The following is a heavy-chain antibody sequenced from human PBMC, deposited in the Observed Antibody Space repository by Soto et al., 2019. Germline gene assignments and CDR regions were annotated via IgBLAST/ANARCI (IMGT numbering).Heavy chain of an antibody. CDR3: ARGLGGRSDF. J-gene: IGHJ4*02. V-gene: IGHV4-34*01. CDR1: GESFNAYQ. Sequence: QVQLQQWGAGLLKASETLSLTCAVYGESFNAYQWSWIRQPPGKGLEWIGEISHSGSTNYNPSLKSRVTISVDTSKNQFSLKLRSLTAADTAVYYCARGLGGRSDFWGQGNLVTVSS. CDR2: ISHSGST.